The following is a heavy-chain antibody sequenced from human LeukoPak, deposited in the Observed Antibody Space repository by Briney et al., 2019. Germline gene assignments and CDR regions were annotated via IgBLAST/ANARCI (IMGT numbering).Heavy chain of an antibody. J-gene: IGHJ3*02. Sequence: ASETLSLTCTVSGGSINIYYWSWIRQPAGKGLEWIGRIYTSGSTSYNPSLKTRVTISVDTSKNQFSLKLSSVTAADTAVYYCARVGSGWYLDAFDIWGQGTMVTVSS. CDR1: GGSINIYY. V-gene: IGHV4-4*07. CDR3: ARVGSGWYLDAFDI. D-gene: IGHD6-19*01. CDR2: IYTSGST.